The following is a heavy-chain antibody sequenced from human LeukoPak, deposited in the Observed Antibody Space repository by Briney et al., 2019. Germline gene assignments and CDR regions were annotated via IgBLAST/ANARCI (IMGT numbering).Heavy chain of an antibody. V-gene: IGHV1-18*01. D-gene: IGHD3-10*01. CDR2: ISAYNGNT. J-gene: IGHJ3*02. Sequence: ASVKVSCKASGYTFTSYGISWVRQAPGQGLEWMGWISAYNGNTNYAQKLRGRVTMTTDTSTSTAYMELSSLRSEDTAVYYCARRGGGGFGELIYAFDIWGQGTMVTVSS. CDR3: ARRGGGGFGELIYAFDI. CDR1: GYTFTSYG.